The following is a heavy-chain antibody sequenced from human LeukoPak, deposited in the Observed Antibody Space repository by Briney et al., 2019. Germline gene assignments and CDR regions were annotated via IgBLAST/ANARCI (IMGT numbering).Heavy chain of an antibody. CDR2: ISSDGNDY. D-gene: IGHD6-13*01. J-gene: IGHJ4*02. Sequence: GGSLRLSCAASGFTFSSYGLHWVRQAPGKGLEWVAVISSDGNDYHYADSVKGRFTISRDNSKNTLYLQMNSLRAEDTAVYYCAKDVKWGAAAYYFDSWGQGSLVTVSS. V-gene: IGHV3-30*18. CDR3: AKDVKWGAAAYYFDS. CDR1: GFTFSSYG.